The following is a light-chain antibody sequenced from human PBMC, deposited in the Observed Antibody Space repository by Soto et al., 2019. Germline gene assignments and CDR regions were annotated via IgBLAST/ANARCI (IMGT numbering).Light chain of an antibody. J-gene: IGLJ1*01. Sequence: QSVLTQPPSASGSPGQSVTISCTGTSSDVGGYNYVSWYQQHPGKAPKLMIYEVSKRSSGVPDRFSGSKSGNTASLTVSGLQAEDEADYYCNSYAGSSNYVFGTGTKVTVL. CDR2: EVS. CDR3: NSYAGSSNYV. CDR1: SSDVGGYNY. V-gene: IGLV2-8*01.